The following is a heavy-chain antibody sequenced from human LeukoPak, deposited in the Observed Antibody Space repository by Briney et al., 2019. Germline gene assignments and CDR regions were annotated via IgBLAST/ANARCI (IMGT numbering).Heavy chain of an antibody. J-gene: IGHJ5*02. CDR1: GFTFDDYA. CDR3: AKDSSSWYRRVNWFDP. Sequence: GGSLRLSCAASGFTFDDYAMHWVRQAPGKGLEWVSGISWNSGSIGYADSVKGRFTISRDNAKNSLYLQMNSLRAEDTALYYCAKDSSSWYRRVNWFDPWGQGTLVTVSS. CDR2: ISWNSGSI. D-gene: IGHD6-13*01. V-gene: IGHV3-9*01.